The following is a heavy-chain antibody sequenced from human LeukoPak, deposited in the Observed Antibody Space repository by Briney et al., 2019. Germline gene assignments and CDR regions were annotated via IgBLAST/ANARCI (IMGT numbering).Heavy chain of an antibody. Sequence: GGSLRLSCAAAGFTFTTYAMSWVRQAAGKGLEWVSVVSASGFTSYVDSVKGRFTISRDKSKNTVHLDMDTVRAEDTALYYCAKARTANDYGSGSFYKGFDSWGQGTLVTVSS. CDR2: VSASGFT. CDR1: GFTFTTYA. J-gene: IGHJ4*02. V-gene: IGHV3-23*01. D-gene: IGHD3-10*01. CDR3: AKARTANDYGSGSFYKGFDS.